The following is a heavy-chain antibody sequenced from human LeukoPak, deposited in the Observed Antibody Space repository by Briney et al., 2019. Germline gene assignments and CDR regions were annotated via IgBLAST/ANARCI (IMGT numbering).Heavy chain of an antibody. D-gene: IGHD6-13*01. V-gene: IGHV3-30*18. Sequence: PGGSLRLSCAASGFTFRSNGMHWVRQAPGKGLEWVAVISYDGSNKYYADSAKGRFTISRDNSKNTLYLQMNSLRAEDTAVYYCAKDRSSSWCIDYWGQGTLVTVSS. J-gene: IGHJ4*02. CDR2: ISYDGSNK. CDR1: GFTFRSNG. CDR3: AKDRSSSWCIDY.